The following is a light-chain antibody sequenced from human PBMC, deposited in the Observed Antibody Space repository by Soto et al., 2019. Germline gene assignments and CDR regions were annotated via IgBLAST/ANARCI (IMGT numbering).Light chain of an antibody. Sequence: DIVMTQSPDSLAVSLGERATINCKSSQSVLYSSNNKNNLAWYQQKPGQPPKLLIYWASTRESGVPDRFSGSGSGIDFTLTISSLQAEDVAVYYCQQYYSTPRTFGQGTKVEIK. CDR2: WAS. CDR1: QSVLYSSNNKNN. J-gene: IGKJ1*01. CDR3: QQYYSTPRT. V-gene: IGKV4-1*01.